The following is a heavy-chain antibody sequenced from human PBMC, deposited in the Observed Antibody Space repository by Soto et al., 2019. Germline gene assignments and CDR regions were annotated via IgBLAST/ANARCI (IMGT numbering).Heavy chain of an antibody. Sequence: ASVKVSCKASGYTFTSYAMHWVRQAPGQRLEWMGWINAGNGNTKYSQKFQGRVTITRDTSASKAYMELSSLRSEDTAVYYCARGVVRGVLSYYYYYMDVWGKGTTVTVSS. J-gene: IGHJ6*03. V-gene: IGHV1-3*01. D-gene: IGHD3-10*01. CDR1: GYTFTSYA. CDR3: ARGVVRGVLSYYYYYMDV. CDR2: INAGNGNT.